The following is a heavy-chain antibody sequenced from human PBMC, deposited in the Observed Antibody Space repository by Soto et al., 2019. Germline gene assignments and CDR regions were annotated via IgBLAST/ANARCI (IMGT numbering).Heavy chain of an antibody. CDR1: GDSVSSNSAA. Sequence: PSPTLSLTCANSGDSVSSNSAAWNWIRQSPSRGLEWLGRTYYRSKWYNDYAVSVKSRITINPDTSKNQFSLQLNSVTPEDTAVYYCAIDTPWRYNWNDVSYYYGMDVWGQGTTVTVSS. CDR2: TYYRSKWYN. D-gene: IGHD1-20*01. J-gene: IGHJ6*02. CDR3: AIDTPWRYNWNDVSYYYGMDV. V-gene: IGHV6-1*01.